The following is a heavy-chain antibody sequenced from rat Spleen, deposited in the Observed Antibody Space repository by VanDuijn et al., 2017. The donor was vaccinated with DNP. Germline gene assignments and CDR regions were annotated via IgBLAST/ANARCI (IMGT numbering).Heavy chain of an antibody. V-gene: IGHV3-1*01. D-gene: IGHD5-1*01. CDR2: INYSGGT. J-gene: IGHJ1*01. Sequence: EVQLQESGPGLVKPSQSLSLTCSVTGYSITSNYWAWIRTFPGDKMEWIGYINYSGGTGYNPSLKSRISITRDTSNNQFFLQLSSITAEDTATYYCARGAGSPYWYFDFWGPGTMVTVSS. CDR1: GYSITSNY. CDR3: ARGAGSPYWYFDF.